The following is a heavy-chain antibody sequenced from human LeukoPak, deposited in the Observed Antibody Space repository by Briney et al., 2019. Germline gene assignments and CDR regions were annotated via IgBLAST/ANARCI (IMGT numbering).Heavy chain of an antibody. J-gene: IGHJ3*02. CDR2: IGIAGEK. V-gene: IGHV3-13*01. CDR3: AREVDYGGNGDAFDI. D-gene: IGHD4-23*01. Sequence: GGSLRLSCAASGFTLSSYDMYWVRQATGKGLEWVSGIGIAGEKYYAGSVKGRFTISRENAKNSLYLQMDSLRAGDTAVYSCAREVDYGGNGDAFDIWGQGTMVTVSS. CDR1: GFTLSSYD.